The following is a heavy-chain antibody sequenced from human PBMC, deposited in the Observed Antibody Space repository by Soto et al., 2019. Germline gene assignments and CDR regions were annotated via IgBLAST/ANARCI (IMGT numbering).Heavy chain of an antibody. CDR2: ISSSSSYI. CDR3: ATGYRSGWFKGAY. V-gene: IGHV3-21*01. CDR1: GFAFSSYS. J-gene: IGHJ4*02. Sequence: GGSLRLSCAASGFAFSSYSMNWVRQAPGKGLEWVSSISSSSSYIYYADSVKGRFTISRDNAKNSLYLQMNSLRAEDTAVYYCATGYRSGWFKGAYWGQGTLVTVSS. D-gene: IGHD6-19*01.